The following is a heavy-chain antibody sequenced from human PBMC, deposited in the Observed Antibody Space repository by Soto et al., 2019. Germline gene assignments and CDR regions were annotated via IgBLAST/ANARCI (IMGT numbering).Heavy chain of an antibody. Sequence: SETLSLTCTVSGGSISSSSYYWVWIRQPPGKGLEWIGSIYYTGSTYYNPSLKSRVTISVDTSKNQFSLKLSSLTAADTAVYYCARTYYDNLTFYLYYYYYMDVWGKGTTVTVSS. V-gene: IGHV4-39*01. J-gene: IGHJ6*03. CDR1: GGSISSSSYY. CDR3: ARTYYDNLTFYLYYYYYMDV. CDR2: IYYTGST. D-gene: IGHD3-9*01.